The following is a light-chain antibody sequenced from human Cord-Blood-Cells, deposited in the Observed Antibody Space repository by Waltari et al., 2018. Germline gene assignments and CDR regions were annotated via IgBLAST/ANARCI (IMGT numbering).Light chain of an antibody. Sequence: QSALTQPASVSGSPGQSITISCTGTSSDVGSYNLVSWYQQHPGKAPKLMIYEGSKRPSGVPDRCSGSKSGNTASLTVSGLQADDEADYYCSSYAGSNNGVFGGGTKLTFL. CDR3: SSYAGSNNGV. CDR2: EGS. CDR1: SSDVGSYNL. J-gene: IGLJ3*02. V-gene: IGLV2-14*02.